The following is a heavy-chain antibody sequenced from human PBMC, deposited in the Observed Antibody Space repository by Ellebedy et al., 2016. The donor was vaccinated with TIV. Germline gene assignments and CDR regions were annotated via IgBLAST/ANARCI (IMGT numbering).Heavy chain of an antibody. D-gene: IGHD6-6*01. CDR2: IYYSGST. J-gene: IGHJ4*02. CDR1: GGSISSYY. V-gene: IGHV4-59*01. CDR3: ARAGSYSSSSVATYDY. Sequence: MPGGSLRLSCTVSGGSISSYYWSWIRQPPGKGLEWIGYIYYSGSTNYNPSLKSRVTISVDTSKNQFSLKLSSVTAADTAVYYCARAGSYSSSSVATYDYWGQGTLVTVSS.